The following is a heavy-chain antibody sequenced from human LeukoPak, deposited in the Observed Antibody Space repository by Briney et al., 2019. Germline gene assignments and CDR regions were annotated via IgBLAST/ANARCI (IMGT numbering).Heavy chain of an antibody. CDR1: GFTFSSYA. CDR2: ISGSGGST. J-gene: IGHJ4*02. V-gene: IGHV3-23*01. CDR3: AKSGYDSSGYAFRKSFDY. Sequence: GGSLRLSCAAPGFTFSSYAMSWVRQAPGKGLEWVSAISGSGGSTYYADSVKGRFTISRDNSKNTLYLQMNSLRAEDTAVYYCAKSGYDSSGYAFRKSFDYWGQGTLVTVSS. D-gene: IGHD3-22*01.